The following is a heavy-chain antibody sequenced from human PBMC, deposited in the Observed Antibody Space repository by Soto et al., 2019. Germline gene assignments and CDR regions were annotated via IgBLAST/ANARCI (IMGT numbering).Heavy chain of an antibody. V-gene: IGHV3-11*05. CDR3: TIDPGHIYGSARWHHY. D-gene: IGHD5-18*01. J-gene: IGHJ4*02. CDR2: ISSSSSYT. CDR1: GFTFSDYY. Sequence: QVQLVESGGGLVKPGGSLRLSCAASGFTFSDYYMSWIRQAPGKGLEWVSYISSSSSYTNYADSVKGRFTISRDNAKNSLYLQMNSLIAEDTAVRHSTIDPGHIYGSARWHHYWGQGTLVTVSS.